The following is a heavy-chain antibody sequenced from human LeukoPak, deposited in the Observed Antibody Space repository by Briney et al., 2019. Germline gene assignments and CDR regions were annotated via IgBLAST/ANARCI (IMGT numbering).Heavy chain of an antibody. D-gene: IGHD3-22*01. CDR1: GFTFSSYS. CDR2: ISSSSTTI. V-gene: IGHV3-48*04. Sequence: GGSLRLSCAASGFTFSSYSMNWVRQAPGKGLEWVSFISSSSTTIYYADSVKGRFTISRDNAKNSLYLQMNTLRAEDTAVYYCARVPYYLDSSGSYYYYMDVWGKGTTVTVSS. J-gene: IGHJ6*03. CDR3: ARVPYYLDSSGSYYYYMDV.